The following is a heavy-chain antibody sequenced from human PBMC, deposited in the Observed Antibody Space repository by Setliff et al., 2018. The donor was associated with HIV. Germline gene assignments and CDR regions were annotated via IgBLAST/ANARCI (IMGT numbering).Heavy chain of an antibody. CDR2: IYYSGST. V-gene: IGHV4-39*07. CDR1: GGSISSSPYY. J-gene: IGHJ6*03. Sequence: ETLSLTCTVSGGSISSSPYYWGWIRQPPGKGLEWIGSIYYSGSTFYNPSLKSRVSISVDTSKNQFSLKLSSVTAADTAVYYCARGPRYGSGNYYYYYYYMDVWGKGTTVTVSS. D-gene: IGHD3-10*01. CDR3: ARGPRYGSGNYYYYYYYMDV.